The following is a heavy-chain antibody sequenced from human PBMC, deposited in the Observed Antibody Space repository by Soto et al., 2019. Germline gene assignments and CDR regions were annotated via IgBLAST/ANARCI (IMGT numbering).Heavy chain of an antibody. CDR3: ARWGYCSGGSCYPFSLFDP. Sequence: SETLSLTCTVSGGSISSSSYYWGWIRQPPGKGLEWIGSIYYSGSTYYNPSLKSRVTISVDTSKNQFSLKLSSGTAADTAVYYCARWGYCSGGSCYPFSLFDPWGQGTLVTVSS. D-gene: IGHD2-15*01. CDR2: IYYSGST. CDR1: GGSISSSSYY. V-gene: IGHV4-39*01. J-gene: IGHJ5*02.